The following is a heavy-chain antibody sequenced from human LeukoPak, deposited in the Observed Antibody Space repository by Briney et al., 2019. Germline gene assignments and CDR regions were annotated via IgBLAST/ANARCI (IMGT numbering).Heavy chain of an antibody. CDR2: IYYSGNT. Sequence: PSETLSLTCTVSGGSISSYYWSWIRQPPGKGLEWIGYIYYSGNTNYNPSLKSRVTISVDTSKNQFPLKLSSVTAADTAVYYCARRNDFDIWGQGTMVTVSS. J-gene: IGHJ3*02. CDR1: GGSISSYY. V-gene: IGHV4-59*08. CDR3: ARRNDFDI.